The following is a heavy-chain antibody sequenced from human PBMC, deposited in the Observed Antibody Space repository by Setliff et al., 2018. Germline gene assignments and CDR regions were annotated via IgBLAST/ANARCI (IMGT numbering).Heavy chain of an antibody. CDR2: ISGSGGST. V-gene: IGHV3-23*01. CDR1: GFTFSSYA. J-gene: IGHJ4*02. Sequence: SLRLSCAASGFTFSSYAMSWVRQAPGKGLEWVSAISGSGGSTYYADSVKGRFTISRDNSKNTLYLQMNSLRAEDTAVYYCAKSYGSGSYRPLFDYWGQGTLVTVSS. D-gene: IGHD3-10*01. CDR3: AKSYGSGSYRPLFDY.